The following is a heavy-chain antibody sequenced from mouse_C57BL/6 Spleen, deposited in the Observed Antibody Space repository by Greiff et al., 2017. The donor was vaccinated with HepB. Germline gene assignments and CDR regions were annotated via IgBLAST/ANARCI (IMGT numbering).Heavy chain of an antibody. CDR1: GYTFTDYY. V-gene: IGHV1-76*01. CDR2: IYPGSGNT. Sequence: QVQLKESGAELVRPGASVKLSCKASGYTFTDYYINWVKQRPGQGLEWIARIYPGSGNTYYNEKFKGKATLTAEKSSSTAYMQLSSLTSEDSAVYFCARGNGPFAYWGQGTLVTVSA. J-gene: IGHJ3*01. CDR3: ARGNGPFAY.